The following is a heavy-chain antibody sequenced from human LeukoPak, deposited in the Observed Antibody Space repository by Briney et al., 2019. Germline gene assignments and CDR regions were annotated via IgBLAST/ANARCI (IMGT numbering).Heavy chain of an antibody. Sequence: GGSLRLSCAASGFTFSSYSMNWVRQAPGKGLEWVSSISSSSGYIYCADSVKGRFTISRDNAKNSLYLQMNSLRAEDTAVYHCAREGVGVDTAMVKDYWGQGTLVTVSS. CDR1: GFTFSSYS. CDR3: AREGVGVDTAMVKDY. CDR2: ISSSSGYI. D-gene: IGHD5-18*01. J-gene: IGHJ4*02. V-gene: IGHV3-21*01.